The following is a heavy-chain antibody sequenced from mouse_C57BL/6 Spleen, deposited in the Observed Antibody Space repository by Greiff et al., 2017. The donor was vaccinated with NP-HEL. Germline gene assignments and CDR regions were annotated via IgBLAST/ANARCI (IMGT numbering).Heavy chain of an antibody. CDR3: ARNYGSSLYYFDY. D-gene: IGHD1-1*01. CDR2: INPSSGYT. Sequence: QVHVQQSGAELARPGASVKMSCKASGYTFTSYTMHWVKQRPGQGLAWIGYINPSSGYTKYNQKFKDKATLTADKSSSTAYMQLSSLTSEDSAVYYCARNYGSSLYYFDYWGQGTTLTVSS. V-gene: IGHV1-4*01. J-gene: IGHJ2*01. CDR1: GYTFTSYT.